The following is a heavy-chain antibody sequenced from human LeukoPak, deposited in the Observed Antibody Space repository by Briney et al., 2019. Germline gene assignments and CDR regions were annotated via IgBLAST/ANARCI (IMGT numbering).Heavy chain of an antibody. CDR1: GGSFSGYY. D-gene: IGHD2-2*02. CDR2: INHSGST. Sequence: SETLSLTCAVYGGSFSGYYWSWIRQPPGKGLEWIGEINHSGSTNYNPSLKSRVTISVDTSKNQFSLKLSSVTAADTAVHYCARERFSSYCSSTSCYKGRWFDPWGQGTLVTVSS. J-gene: IGHJ5*02. V-gene: IGHV4-34*01. CDR3: ARERFSSYCSSTSCYKGRWFDP.